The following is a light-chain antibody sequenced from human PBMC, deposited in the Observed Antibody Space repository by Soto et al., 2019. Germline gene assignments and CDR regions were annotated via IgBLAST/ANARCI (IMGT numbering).Light chain of an antibody. CDR2: RAS. J-gene: IGKJ1*01. CDR3: LQYHNLWA. V-gene: IGKV3-15*01. CDR1: QNIYSN. Sequence: IVMTQSPATLSVSPGERATLSCRASQNIYSNVAWYQQRPGQAPRLLIYRASTRATGIPARFSGSGSGTEFTLTISSLHSEDFTVYSCLQYHNLWAFGQGTKVEIK.